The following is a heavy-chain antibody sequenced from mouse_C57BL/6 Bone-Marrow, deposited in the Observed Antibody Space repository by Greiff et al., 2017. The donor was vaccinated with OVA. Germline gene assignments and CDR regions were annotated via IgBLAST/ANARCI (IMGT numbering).Heavy chain of an antibody. CDR3: ASKGGDYYGSSPYAMDY. J-gene: IGHJ4*01. Sequence: EVKLVESGPGLVKPSQSLSLTCSVTGYSITSGYYWNWIRQFPGNKLEWMGYISYDGSNNYNPSLKNRISITRDTSKNQFFLKLNSVTTEDTATYYCASKGGDYYGSSPYAMDYWGQGTSVTVSS. V-gene: IGHV3-6*01. D-gene: IGHD1-1*01. CDR2: ISYDGSN. CDR1: GYSITSGYY.